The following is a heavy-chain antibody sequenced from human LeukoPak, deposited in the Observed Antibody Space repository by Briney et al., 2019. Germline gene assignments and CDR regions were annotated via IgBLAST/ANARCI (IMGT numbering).Heavy chain of an antibody. J-gene: IGHJ3*02. V-gene: IGHV3-53*01. CDR1: GFTVSSNY. Sequence: GGSLRLSCAASGFTVSSNYMSWVRQAPGKGLEWVSVIYSGGSTYYADSVKGRFTISRDNSKNTLYLQMNSLRAEDTAVYYCASYYYDSSGPRIRQAFVIWGQGTMVTVSS. CDR2: IYSGGST. D-gene: IGHD3-22*01. CDR3: ASYYYDSSGPRIRQAFVI.